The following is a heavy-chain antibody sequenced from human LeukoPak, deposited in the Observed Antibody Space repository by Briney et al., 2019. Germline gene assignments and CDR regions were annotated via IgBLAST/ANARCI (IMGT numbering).Heavy chain of an antibody. J-gene: IGHJ4*02. D-gene: IGHD4-17*01. CDR3: ARLTVTADY. CDR1: GGSISSSSYY. V-gene: IGHV4-39*01. CDR2: IYYSGST. Sequence: ASETLSLTCTVSGGSISSSSYYWDWIRQPPGKGLEWIGSIYYSGSTYYNPSLKSRVTISVDTSKNQFSLKLSSVTAADTAVYYCARLTVTADYWGQGTLVTVSS.